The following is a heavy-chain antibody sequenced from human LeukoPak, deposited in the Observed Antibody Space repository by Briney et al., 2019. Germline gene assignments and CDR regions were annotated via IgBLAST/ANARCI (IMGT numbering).Heavy chain of an antibody. J-gene: IGHJ4*02. V-gene: IGHV3-30*02. Sequence: GGSLRLSCAASGFTFSSYGMHWVRQAPGKGLEWVAFIRYDGSNKYYADSVKGRFTISRDNSKNTLYLQMNSLRAEDTAVHYCAKERVYYDSSGYYYFDYWGQGTLVTVSS. CDR2: IRYDGSNK. CDR3: AKERVYYDSSGYYYFDY. D-gene: IGHD3-22*01. CDR1: GFTFSSYG.